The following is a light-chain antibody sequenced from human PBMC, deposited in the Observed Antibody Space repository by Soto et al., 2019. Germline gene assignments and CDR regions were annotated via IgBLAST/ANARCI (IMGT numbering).Light chain of an antibody. Sequence: DIQMTQSPSSLSASVGDRITIACRASQSITTYLNWYQQKPRKAPNLLIYAASSLQSGVPSRFSGSGSGADFTLTITSLQPEDFATYYCQQSHSTPYTFGQGTKVEI. CDR3: QQSHSTPYT. J-gene: IGKJ2*01. CDR1: QSITTY. CDR2: AAS. V-gene: IGKV1-39*01.